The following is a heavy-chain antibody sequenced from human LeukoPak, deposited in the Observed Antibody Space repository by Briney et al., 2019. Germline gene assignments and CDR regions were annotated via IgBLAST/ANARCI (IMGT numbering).Heavy chain of an antibody. CDR1: GFTFSSYW. CDR2: INTDGSST. Sequence: GGSLRLSCAASGFTFSSYWMHWVRHAPGEGLVWVSRINTDGSSTSYADSVKGRFTISRDNAKNTLYLQMNSLRAEDTAVYYCARDVLGDGIFDYWGQGTLVTVSS. D-gene: IGHD3-16*01. V-gene: IGHV3-74*01. CDR3: ARDVLGDGIFDY. J-gene: IGHJ4*02.